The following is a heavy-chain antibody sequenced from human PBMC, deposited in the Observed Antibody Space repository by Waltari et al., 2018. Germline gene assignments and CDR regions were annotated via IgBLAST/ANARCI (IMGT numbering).Heavy chain of an antibody. CDR2: FDPEEGET. CDR3: ATVTILWFGDLLNHQRGAFDI. Sequence: QVQLVQSGAEVKKPGASVKVSCKVSGYTLTELSMHWVRQAPGRGLEWMGGFDPEEGETIYAQKFQGRCTMTEDTSTDTAYMELSSLRSEDTAVYYCATVTILWFGDLLNHQRGAFDIWGQGTMVTVSS. V-gene: IGHV1-24*01. CDR1: GYTLTELS. J-gene: IGHJ3*02. D-gene: IGHD3-10*01.